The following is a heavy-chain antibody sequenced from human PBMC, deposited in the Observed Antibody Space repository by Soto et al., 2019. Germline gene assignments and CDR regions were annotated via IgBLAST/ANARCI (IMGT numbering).Heavy chain of an antibody. Sequence: EVQLVESGGGLVKPGGSLRLSCAASGFTFSNAWMSWVRQAPGKGLEWVGRIKSTTDGGTTDYAAPVKGRFTISRDDSNNTLYLQMNSLKTEDTAVYYCTTVCDIVVVPAAMNFSDYFAYWGQGTLVTVSS. CDR1: GFTFSNAW. D-gene: IGHD2-2*01. CDR3: TTVCDIVVVPAAMNFSDYFAY. CDR2: IKSTTDGGTT. V-gene: IGHV3-15*01. J-gene: IGHJ4*02.